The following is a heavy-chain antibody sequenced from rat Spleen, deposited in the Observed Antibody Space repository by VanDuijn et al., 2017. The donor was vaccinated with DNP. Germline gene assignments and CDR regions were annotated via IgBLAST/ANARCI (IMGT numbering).Heavy chain of an antibody. J-gene: IGHJ4*01. CDR2: ISYSGST. D-gene: IGHD1-11*01. CDR1: GYSITSNY. V-gene: IGHV3-1*01. Sequence: EVQLQESGPGLVKPSQSLSLTCSVTGYSITSNYWGWIRKFPGNKMEWMGYISYSGSTSYNPSLKSRISLTRDTSKNQFFLELNSVTTEDTATYYCARFRATDGVMDAWGQGASVTVSS. CDR3: ARFRATDGVMDA.